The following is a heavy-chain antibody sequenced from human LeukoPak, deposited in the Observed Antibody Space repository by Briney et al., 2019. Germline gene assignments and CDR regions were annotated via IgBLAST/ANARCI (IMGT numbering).Heavy chain of an antibody. CDR1: GYTFTSYG. J-gene: IGHJ5*02. D-gene: IGHD2-2*01. CDR2: ISAYNGNT. CDR3: ARLRGTCSSTSCYYYNWFDP. V-gene: IGHV1-18*01. Sequence: ASVKVSCKASGYTFTSYGISWVRQAPGQGLEWMGWISAYNGNTNYAQKLQGRVTMTTDTSTSTAYMELRSLRSDETAVYSCARLRGTCSSTSCYYYNWFDPWGQGTLVTVSS.